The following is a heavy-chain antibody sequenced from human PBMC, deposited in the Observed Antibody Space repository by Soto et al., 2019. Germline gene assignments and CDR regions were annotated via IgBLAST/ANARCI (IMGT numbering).Heavy chain of an antibody. CDR2: ISGSGGST. CDR3: AKGVGVPAAIRETGGMDV. V-gene: IGHV3-23*01. D-gene: IGHD2-2*01. J-gene: IGHJ6*02. CDR1: GFTFSSYA. Sequence: GGSLRLSCAASGFTFSSYAMSWVRQAPGKGLEWVSAISGSGGSTYYADSVKGRFTISRDNSKNTLYLQMNSLRAEDTAVYYCAKGVGVPAAIRETGGMDVWGQGTTVTVS.